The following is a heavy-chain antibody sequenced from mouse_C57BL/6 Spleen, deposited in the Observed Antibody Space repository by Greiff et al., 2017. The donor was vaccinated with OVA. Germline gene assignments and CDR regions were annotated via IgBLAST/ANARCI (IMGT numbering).Heavy chain of an antibody. Sequence: QVQLQQPGTELVKPGASVKLSCKASGYTFTSYWMRWVKQRPGQGLEWIGNINPSNGGTNYNEKFKSKATLTVDKSSSTAYMQLSSLTSEDSAVYYCAREIFTFYAMDYWGQGTSVTVSS. CDR3: AREIFTFYAMDY. V-gene: IGHV1-53*01. J-gene: IGHJ4*01. CDR1: GYTFTSYW. D-gene: IGHD2-12*01. CDR2: INPSNGGT.